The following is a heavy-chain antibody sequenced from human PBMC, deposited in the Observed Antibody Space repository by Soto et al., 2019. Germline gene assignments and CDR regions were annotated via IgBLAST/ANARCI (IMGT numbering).Heavy chain of an antibody. Sequence: QVQLVQSGAEVKKPGASVKVSCKASGYTFTSYGISWVRQAPGQGLEWMGRISAYNGNTNYAQKLQGRVTMTTDTSTSTAYMELRSLRSDDTAVYYCAGRFREDIVVVPAARGYYYYMDVWGKGTTVTVSS. J-gene: IGHJ6*03. CDR3: AGRFREDIVVVPAARGYYYYMDV. CDR2: ISAYNGNT. D-gene: IGHD2-2*01. CDR1: GYTFTSYG. V-gene: IGHV1-18*01.